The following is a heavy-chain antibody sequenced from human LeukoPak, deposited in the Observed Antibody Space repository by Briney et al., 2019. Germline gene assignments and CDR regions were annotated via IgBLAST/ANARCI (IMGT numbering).Heavy chain of an antibody. Sequence: ASVKVSCKASGYTFTRYGISWVRQAPGQPLEWMGWINADNANTNFAQKFQDRVIMTTDTSTSTAYMEVRSLRSDDTAIYYCARDKSPYIMDVWGQGTTVTVSS. J-gene: IGHJ6*02. V-gene: IGHV1-18*01. CDR2: INADNANT. CDR3: ARDKSPYIMDV. D-gene: IGHD3-16*01. CDR1: GYTFTRYG.